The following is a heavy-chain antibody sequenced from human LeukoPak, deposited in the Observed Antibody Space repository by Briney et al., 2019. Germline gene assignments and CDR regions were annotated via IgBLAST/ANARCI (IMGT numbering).Heavy chain of an antibody. D-gene: IGHD5/OR15-5a*01. J-gene: IGHJ3*02. CDR3: ARDKTWAGDSVSTGAFDI. CDR2: IYYSGST. CDR1: GGSISSYY. V-gene: IGHV4-59*01. Sequence: SETLSLTCTVSGGSISSYYWSWIRQPPGKGLEWIGYIYYSGSTNYSPSLKSRVTISVDTSKNQFSLKLSSVTAADTAVYYCARDKTWAGDSVSTGAFDIWGQGTMVTVSS.